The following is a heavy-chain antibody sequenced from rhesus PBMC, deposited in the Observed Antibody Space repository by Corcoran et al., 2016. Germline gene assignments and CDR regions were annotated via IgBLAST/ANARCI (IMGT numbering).Heavy chain of an antibody. CDR3: AREEAALSY. J-gene: IGHJ4*01. CDR2: IYGSGGGN. V-gene: IGHV4-106*01. D-gene: IGHD4-29*01. Sequence: QVQLQESGPGLVKPSETLSLTCAVSGGSISDDYYWSWIRQPPGKGLEWFGYIYGSGGGNNYNPSLKNRVTISIDTSKNQFSLKLSSVTAADTAVYYCAREEAALSYWGQGVLVTVSS. CDR1: GGSISDDYY.